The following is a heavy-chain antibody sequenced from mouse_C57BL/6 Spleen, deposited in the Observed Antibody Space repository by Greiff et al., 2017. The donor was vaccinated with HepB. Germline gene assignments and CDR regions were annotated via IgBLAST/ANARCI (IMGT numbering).Heavy chain of an antibody. J-gene: IGHJ4*01. Sequence: EVQLVESGGGLVQPKGSLKLSCAASGFTFNTYAMHWVRQAPGKGLEWVARIRSKSSNYATYYADSVKDRFTISRDDSQSMLYLQMNNLKTEDTAMYYCVRERDGYDGDYYAMDYWGQGTSVTVSS. CDR1: GFTFNTYA. CDR3: VRERDGYDGDYYAMDY. CDR2: IRSKSSNYAT. V-gene: IGHV10-3*01. D-gene: IGHD2-2*01.